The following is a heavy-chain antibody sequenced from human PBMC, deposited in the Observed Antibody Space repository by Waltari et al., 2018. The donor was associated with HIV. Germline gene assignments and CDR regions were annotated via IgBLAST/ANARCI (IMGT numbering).Heavy chain of an antibody. CDR2: ISSSSSYI. J-gene: IGHJ6*02. CDR1: GFTFGRES. V-gene: IGHV3-21*01. Sequence: EVQLVESGGGLVKPGGSLRLSCAASGFTFGRESRNVVRQAPGKGLELVSSISSSSSYIYYADSVKGRFTISRDNAKNSLYLQMNSLRAEDTAVYYCAREPNYYGMDVWGQGTTVTVSS. CDR3: AREPNYYGMDV.